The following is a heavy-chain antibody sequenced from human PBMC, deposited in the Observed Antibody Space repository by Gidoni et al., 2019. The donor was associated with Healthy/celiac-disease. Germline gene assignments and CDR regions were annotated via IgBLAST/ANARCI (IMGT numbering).Heavy chain of an antibody. V-gene: IGHV3-49*03. J-gene: IGHJ5*02. D-gene: IGHD4-17*01. Sequence: EVQLVESGGGLVQPGRSLRLSCTASGFPFGDYAMSWFRQAPGKGLEWVGFIRSKAYGGTTEYAASVKGRVTISRDDSKSIAYLQMNSLKTEDTAVYYCTRALLDGDYVSWFDPWGQGTLVTVSS. CDR2: IRSKAYGGTT. CDR1: GFPFGDYA. CDR3: TRALLDGDYVSWFDP.